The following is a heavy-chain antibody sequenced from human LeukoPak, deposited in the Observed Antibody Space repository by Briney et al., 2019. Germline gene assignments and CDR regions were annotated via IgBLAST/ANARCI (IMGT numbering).Heavy chain of an antibody. CDR1: GFTFSTYA. V-gene: IGHV3-23*01. Sequence: GGSLRLSCAASGFTFSTYATNWVRQAPGKGLEWVSAISPIGSRTYYADSVKGRFTISRDNSKNTLYLQMNSLRAGDTAIYYCAKASTVLKPIDSWGQGTLVTVSS. J-gene: IGHJ4*02. D-gene: IGHD1-14*01. CDR3: AKASTVLKPIDS. CDR2: ISPIGSRT.